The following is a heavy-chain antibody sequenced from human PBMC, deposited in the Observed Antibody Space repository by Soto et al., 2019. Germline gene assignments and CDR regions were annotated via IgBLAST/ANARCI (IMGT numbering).Heavy chain of an antibody. Sequence: GGSLRLSCAASGFTFSSYGMHWVRQAPGKGLEWVAVISYDGSNKYYADSVKGRFTISRDNSKNTLYLQMNSLRAEDTAVYYCAKDTRFKYSSSWYYYYYGMDVWGQGTTVTVSS. CDR2: ISYDGSNK. V-gene: IGHV3-30*18. D-gene: IGHD6-6*01. CDR3: AKDTRFKYSSSWYYYYYGMDV. CDR1: GFTFSSYG. J-gene: IGHJ6*02.